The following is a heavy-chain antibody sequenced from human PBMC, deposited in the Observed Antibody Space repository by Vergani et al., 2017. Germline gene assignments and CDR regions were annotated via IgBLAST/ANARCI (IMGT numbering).Heavy chain of an antibody. Sequence: EVQLLESGGGLAQPGGSLRLSCAASGFTFRNYAMTWVRQAPGKGLEWVSIISDNGGTTYYADSVKGRFTISRDNSKDTLYLQMNSLRAEDTAVYYCTRPGGDCSGGSCAYYYYYGMDVWGQGTTVTVSS. V-gene: IGHV3-23*01. CDR1: GFTFRNYA. CDR2: ISDNGGTT. D-gene: IGHD2-15*01. J-gene: IGHJ6*02. CDR3: TRPGGDCSGGSCAYYYYYGMDV.